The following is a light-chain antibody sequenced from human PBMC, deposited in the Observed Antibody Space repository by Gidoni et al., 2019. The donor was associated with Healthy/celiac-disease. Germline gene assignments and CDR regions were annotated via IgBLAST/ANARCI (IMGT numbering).Light chain of an antibody. CDR1: QSVSSY. CDR3: QQRSNWPPVT. J-gene: IGKJ1*01. CDR2: DAS. V-gene: IGKV3-11*01. Sequence: EIALTQLPATLSLSPGESATLSCMASQSVSSYLAWYQQRPGQAPRLLIYDASNRATGLPARFSGSGSETDFTLTISSLEPEDFAVYYCQQRSNWPPVTFGQXTKVEIK.